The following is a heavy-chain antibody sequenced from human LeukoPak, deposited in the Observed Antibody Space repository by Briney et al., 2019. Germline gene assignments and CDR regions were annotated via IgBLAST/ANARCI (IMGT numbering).Heavy chain of an antibody. CDR3: AKLSYVADSSGYYLLAFDI. J-gene: IGHJ3*02. CDR2: VSNSGDYI. V-gene: IGHV3-21*04. Sequence: GGSLRLSCAASGFSFSSYRMNWVRQAPGKGLEWVSSVSNSGDYIHYADSVKGRFTISRDNSKNSLYLQMNSLRAEDTAVYYCAKLSYVADSSGYYLLAFDIWGQGTMVTVSS. CDR1: GFSFSSYR. D-gene: IGHD3-22*01.